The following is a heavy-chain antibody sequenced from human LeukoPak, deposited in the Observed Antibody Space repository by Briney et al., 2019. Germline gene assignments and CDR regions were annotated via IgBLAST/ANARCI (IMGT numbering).Heavy chain of an antibody. D-gene: IGHD6-6*01. CDR1: GFTFDDYA. CDR2: ISWNSGNI. Sequence: GGSLRLSCAASGFTFDDYAMHWVRHVPGKGLEWVSCISWNSGNIEYADSVKGRFTISRDNAKKSLFLQMNSLRAEDTALYYCARDPSYSSSSPYFDYWGQGVLVTVSS. V-gene: IGHV3-9*01. J-gene: IGHJ4*02. CDR3: ARDPSYSSSSPYFDY.